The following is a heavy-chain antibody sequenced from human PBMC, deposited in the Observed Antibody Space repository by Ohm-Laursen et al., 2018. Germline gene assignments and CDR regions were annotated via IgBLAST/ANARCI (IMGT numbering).Heavy chain of an antibody. J-gene: IGHJ6*02. CDR2: IKQDESEK. V-gene: IGHV3-7*01. Sequence: GSLRLSCAASGFAFEDSWMTWVRQAPGKGLEWVANIKQDESEKLYLDSVKGRFTVSRNNPKNSLFLEMNRLRVEDTGVYYCARDLRREYCSGGSCYNGLDVWGQGTTVTVSS. CDR3: ARDLRREYCSGGSCYNGLDV. CDR1: GFAFEDSW. D-gene: IGHD2-15*01.